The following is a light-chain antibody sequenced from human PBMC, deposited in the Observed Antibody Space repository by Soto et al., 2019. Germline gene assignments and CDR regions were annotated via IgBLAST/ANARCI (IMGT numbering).Light chain of an antibody. V-gene: IGLV4-69*01. J-gene: IGLJ2*01. CDR3: QTWDTVVV. CDR2: FNRDGSH. CDR1: SGHIDYG. Sequence: QAVVTQSPSASASLGASVKLTCTLSSGHIDYGIAWHQQQPDKGPRYLMKFNRDGSHNKGDGIPDRFSGSSSGAERYLIISSLQSDDEADYYCQTWDTVVVFGGGTKLTVL.